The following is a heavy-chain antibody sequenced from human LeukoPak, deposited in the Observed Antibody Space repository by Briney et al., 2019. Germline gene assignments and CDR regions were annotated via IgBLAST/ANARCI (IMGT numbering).Heavy chain of an antibody. D-gene: IGHD2-2*01. CDR2: INWNGGST. V-gene: IGHV3-20*04. J-gene: IGHJ4*02. Sequence: GGSLRLSCAASGFTFDDYGMRWVRQAPGKGLEWVSCINWNGGSTGYADSVKGRFTISRDNAKNSLYLKMNSLRAEDTALYYCARDVSSTSCYDYWGQGTLVTVSS. CDR1: GFTFDDYG. CDR3: ARDVSSTSCYDY.